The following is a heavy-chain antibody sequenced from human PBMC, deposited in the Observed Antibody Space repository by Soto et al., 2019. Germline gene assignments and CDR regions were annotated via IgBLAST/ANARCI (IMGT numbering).Heavy chain of an antibody. J-gene: IGHJ6*02. CDR3: ARGLPESQYQLLYWSPLDV. D-gene: IGHD2-2*02. CDR1: GLTFSSYW. CDR2: INSDGSST. V-gene: IGHV3-74*01. Sequence: PGGSLRLSCSASGLTFSSYWMHWVRQAPGKGLVWVSRINSDGSSTSYADSVKGRFTISRDNAKNTLYLQMNSLRAEDTAVYYCARGLPESQYQLLYWSPLDVWGQGTTVTVSS.